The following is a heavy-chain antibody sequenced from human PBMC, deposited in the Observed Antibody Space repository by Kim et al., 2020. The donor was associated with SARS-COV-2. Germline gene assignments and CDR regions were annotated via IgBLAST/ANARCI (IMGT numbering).Heavy chain of an antibody. J-gene: IGHJ6*02. V-gene: IGHV6-1*01. CDR3: ARGRDRSMDG. CDR2: YN. D-gene: IGHD3-10*01. Sequence: YNDYAESVKSRITVTPDTSKNQFSLQLNSVTPEDTAVYYCARGRDRSMDGWGQGTTVTVSS.